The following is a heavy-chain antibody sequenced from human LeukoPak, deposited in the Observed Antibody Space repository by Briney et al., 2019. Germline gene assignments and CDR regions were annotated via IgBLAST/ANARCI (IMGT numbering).Heavy chain of an antibody. J-gene: IGHJ6*03. Sequence: ASVKVSCKASGYTFTGYYMHWVRQAPGQGLEWMGRINPNSGGTNYAQKFHGRVTMTRDTSISTAYMELSRLRSDDTAVYYCAREAGYDGVVVIAYYMDVWGKGTTVTVSS. D-gene: IGHD3-22*01. CDR2: INPNSGGT. V-gene: IGHV1-2*06. CDR1: GYTFTGYY. CDR3: AREAGYDGVVVIAYYMDV.